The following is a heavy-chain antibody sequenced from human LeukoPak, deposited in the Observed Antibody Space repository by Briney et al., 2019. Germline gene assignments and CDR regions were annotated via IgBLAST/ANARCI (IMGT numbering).Heavy chain of an antibody. Sequence: GGSLRLSCAASGFTFSSYAMHWVRQAPGKGLEWVAVISYDGSNKYYADSVKGRFTISRDNSKNTLYLQMNSLRAEDTAVYYCARGRWLQFTPFDYWGQGTLVTVSS. J-gene: IGHJ4*02. CDR3: ARGRWLQFTPFDY. CDR2: ISYDGSNK. CDR1: GFTFSSYA. V-gene: IGHV3-30*04. D-gene: IGHD5-24*01.